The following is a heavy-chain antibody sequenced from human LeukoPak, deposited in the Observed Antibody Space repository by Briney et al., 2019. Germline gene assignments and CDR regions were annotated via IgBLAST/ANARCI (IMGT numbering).Heavy chain of an antibody. CDR3: AKDIEMATISLFDY. CDR1: GFTFDDYA. J-gene: IGHJ4*02. V-gene: IGHV3-43D*03. Sequence: GGSLRLSCAASGFTFDDYAMHWVRQAPGEGLEWVSLISWDGGSTYYADSVKGRFTISRDNSKNSLYLQMNSLRAEDTALYYCAKDIEMATISLFDYWGQGTLVTVSS. D-gene: IGHD5-24*01. CDR2: ISWDGGST.